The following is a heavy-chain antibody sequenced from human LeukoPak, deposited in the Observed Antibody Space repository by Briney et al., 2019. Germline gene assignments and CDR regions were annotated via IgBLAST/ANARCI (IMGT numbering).Heavy chain of an antibody. J-gene: IGHJ6*02. CDR1: GFTFSSYG. V-gene: IGHV3-30*18. CDR2: ISYDGSNK. CDR3: AKDLWFGELPYYYYGMDV. D-gene: IGHD3-10*01. Sequence: PGGSLRLSCAASGFTFSSYGMHWVRQAPGKGLEWVAVISYDGSNKYYADSVKGRFTIFRDNSKNTLYLQMNSLRAEDTAVYYCAKDLWFGELPYYYYGMDVWGQGTTVTVSS.